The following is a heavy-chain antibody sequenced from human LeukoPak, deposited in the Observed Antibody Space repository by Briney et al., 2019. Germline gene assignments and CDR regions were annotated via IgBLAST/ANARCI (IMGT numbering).Heavy chain of an antibody. V-gene: IGHV4-38-2*02. CDR3: ARGKVYWYFDL. CDR1: GYSISSGFY. Sequence: SETLSLTCSVSGYSISSGFYWDWIRQPPGKGLEWIGSFHHSGSTPYNPSLNSRVSISVDTSKNQLSLKLSSVTAADTAVYYCARGKVYWYFDLWGRGTLVTVSS. J-gene: IGHJ2*01. CDR2: FHHSGST.